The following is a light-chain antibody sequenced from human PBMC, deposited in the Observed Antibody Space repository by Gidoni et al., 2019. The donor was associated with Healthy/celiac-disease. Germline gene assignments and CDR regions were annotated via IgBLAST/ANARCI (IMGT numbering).Light chain of an antibody. V-gene: IGLV3-21*04. Sequence: SYVLTQPPSVSVAPGKTARITCGGNNIGSKSVHWYQQKPGQAPVLVIYYDSDQPSGIPERFSGSNSGNMATLTISRVEAGDEAVYYCQVWDSSSDHHVVFGGGTKLTVL. CDR2: YDS. CDR3: QVWDSSSDHHVV. J-gene: IGLJ2*01. CDR1: NIGSKS.